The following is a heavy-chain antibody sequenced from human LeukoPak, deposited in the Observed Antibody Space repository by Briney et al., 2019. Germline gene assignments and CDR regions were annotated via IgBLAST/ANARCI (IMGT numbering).Heavy chain of an antibody. CDR3: ARDAMTYCGGDCRYSVNMDV. Sequence: PGGSLRLSCAASGFTFSDYYMSWIRQAPGKGLEWVPYISSSGSTIYYADSVKGRFTISRDNANNSLYLQMNSLRAEDTAVYYCARDAMTYCGGDCRYSVNMDVWGKGTTVTVSS. D-gene: IGHD2-21*01. CDR2: ISSSGSTI. CDR1: GFTFSDYY. V-gene: IGHV3-11*04. J-gene: IGHJ6*03.